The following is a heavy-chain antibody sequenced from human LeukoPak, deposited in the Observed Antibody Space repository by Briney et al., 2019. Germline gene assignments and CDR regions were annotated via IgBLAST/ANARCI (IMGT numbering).Heavy chain of an antibody. CDR3: ARHGGRWTFYY. V-gene: IGHV4-59*08. CDR1: RGSIGSYY. CDR2: IDYSGST. Sequence: SETLSLTCTISRGSIGSYYWTWIRQPPGKGLEWIGYIDYSGSTNYNPSFKSRVTMSVDTSKNQFSLKLSSVTAADTAVYFCARHGGRWTFYYWGQGTLVTVSS. J-gene: IGHJ4*02. D-gene: IGHD5-24*01.